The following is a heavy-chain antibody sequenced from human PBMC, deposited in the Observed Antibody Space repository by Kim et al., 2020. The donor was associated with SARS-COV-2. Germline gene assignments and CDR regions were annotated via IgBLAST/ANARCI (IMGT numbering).Heavy chain of an antibody. CDR3: AGDSGSGFCSAGSCFSTHHHGMDV. Sequence: SVKVSCKASGGTLSHSAISWVRQAPGQGLEWMGGIIPVLGTPNYAQKFQGRVTIIADETPNTFYMELSSLRSDDTAVYFRAGDSGSGFCSAGSCFSTHHHGMDVWGQGTTVVVSS. V-gene: IGHV1-69*13. D-gene: IGHD2-15*01. CDR1: GGTLSHSA. CDR2: IIPVLGTP. J-gene: IGHJ6*02.